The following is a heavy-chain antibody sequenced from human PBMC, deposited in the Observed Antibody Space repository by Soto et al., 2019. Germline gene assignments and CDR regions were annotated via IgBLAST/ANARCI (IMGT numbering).Heavy chain of an antibody. CDR3: ARDGPDGGGADFDL. D-gene: IGHD1-26*01. CDR2: IYRDGST. CDR1: GLTVSDNY. J-gene: IGHJ2*01. V-gene: IGHV3-66*01. Sequence: GGSLRLSCAASGLTVSDNYMTWVRQAPGKGLEWVSFIYRDGSTYYADSVKGRFTVSRDDSKNTLYLQLNRLRVDDTAVYYCARDGPDGGGADFDLWGRGTLVTVSS.